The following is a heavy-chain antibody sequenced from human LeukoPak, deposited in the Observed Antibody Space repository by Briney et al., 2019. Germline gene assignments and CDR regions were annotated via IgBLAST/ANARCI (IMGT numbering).Heavy chain of an antibody. CDR1: GGSIGSRSYY. D-gene: IGHD1-26*01. CDR2: IYYSGST. V-gene: IGHV4-39*01. CDR3: ARHPAERVGATTSPSGKFDY. Sequence: SETLSLTCIVSGGSIGSRSYYWGWIRQPPGKGLEWIGTIYYSGSTYYNPSLKSRVTISVDTSKNQFSLKLRSVTAADTSVYYCARHPAERVGATTSPSGKFDYWGQGTLVTVSS. J-gene: IGHJ4*02.